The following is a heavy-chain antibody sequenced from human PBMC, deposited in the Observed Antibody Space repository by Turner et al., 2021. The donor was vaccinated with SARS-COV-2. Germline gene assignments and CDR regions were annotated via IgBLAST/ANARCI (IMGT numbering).Heavy chain of an antibody. CDR3: ARVLNTIFSDFDY. J-gene: IGHJ4*02. V-gene: IGHV4-31*03. CDR1: GGPLTRIGNH. Sequence: QVQLEESGPRLVKPSGTLSLTCSSSGGPLTRIGNHWGWFRQPPGKGLEWIGYIYYSGSTYYNPSLKSRVTISVDTSKNQFSLKLSSVTAADTAVYYCARVLNTIFSDFDYWGQGTLVTVSS. CDR2: IYYSGST. D-gene: IGHD3-9*01.